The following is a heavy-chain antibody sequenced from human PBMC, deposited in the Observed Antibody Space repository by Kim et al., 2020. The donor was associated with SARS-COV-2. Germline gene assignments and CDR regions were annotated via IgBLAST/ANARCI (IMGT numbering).Heavy chain of an antibody. D-gene: IGHD4-17*01. CDR3: ARDSGYGDYYFDY. V-gene: IGHV4-31*02. J-gene: IGHJ4*02. Sequence: SNPSLKSRVTISVDTSKNQFSLKLSSVTAADTAVYYCARDSGYGDYYFDYWGQGTLVTVSS.